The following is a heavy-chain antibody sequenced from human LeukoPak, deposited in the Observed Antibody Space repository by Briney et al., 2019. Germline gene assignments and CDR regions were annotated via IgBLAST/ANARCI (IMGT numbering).Heavy chain of an antibody. CDR1: GFTFSSYS. CDR2: ISGSGNYI. Sequence: GGSLRLSCAASGFTFSSYSMNWVRQAPGKGLEWVSAISGSGNYIYYADSVKGRFTISRDNAKNSLFLQMNSLRAEDTAVYYCARDYGNYWGQGTLVTVSS. D-gene: IGHD4-17*01. CDR3: ARDYGNY. V-gene: IGHV3-21*04. J-gene: IGHJ4*02.